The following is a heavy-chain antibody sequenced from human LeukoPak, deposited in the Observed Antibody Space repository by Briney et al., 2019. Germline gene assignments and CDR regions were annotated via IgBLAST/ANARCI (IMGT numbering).Heavy chain of an antibody. V-gene: IGHV3-48*04. J-gene: IGHJ6*04. D-gene: IGHD3/OR15-3a*01. CDR3: VRESGFWTASGVGRPLDV. Sequence: HPGGSLRLSCAASGFTFSSYSMNWVRQAPGKGLEWVSYISSSSSTIYYADSVKGRFTLSRDNAWNSLSLQMNSLRAEDTAAYYCVRESGFWTASGVGRPLDVWGKGTTVTVSS. CDR1: GFTFSSYS. CDR2: ISSSSSTI.